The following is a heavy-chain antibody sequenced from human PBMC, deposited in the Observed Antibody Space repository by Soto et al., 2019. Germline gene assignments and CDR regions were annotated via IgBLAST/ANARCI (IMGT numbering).Heavy chain of an antibody. J-gene: IGHJ4*02. V-gene: IGHV3-30*18. CDR1: GFTFSSYG. CDR2: ISSDGGNS. D-gene: IGHD6-13*01. Sequence: QVQLVESGGGVVQPGRSLRLSCAASGFTFSSYGMHWVRQAPGKGLEWVAVISSDGGNSFYADSVKGRFTFSRDNSKNTLYLQMNSLKPEETAVYYCAKGGSSWYYFDYWGQGTLVTVSS. CDR3: AKGGSSWYYFDY.